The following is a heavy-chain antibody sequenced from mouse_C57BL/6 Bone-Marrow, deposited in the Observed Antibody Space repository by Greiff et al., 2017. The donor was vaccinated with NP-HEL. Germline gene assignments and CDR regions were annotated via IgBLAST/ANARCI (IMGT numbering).Heavy chain of an antibody. Sequence: EVQVVESGGGLVKPGGSLKLSCAASGFTFSDYGMHWVRQAPEKGLEWVAYISSGSSTIYYADTVKGRFTISRDNAKNTLFLQMTSLRSEDTAMYYCARIRIFNWDWFAYWGQGTLVTVSA. J-gene: IGHJ3*01. D-gene: IGHD4-1*01. CDR3: ARIRIFNWDWFAY. CDR1: GFTFSDYG. CDR2: ISSGSSTI. V-gene: IGHV5-17*01.